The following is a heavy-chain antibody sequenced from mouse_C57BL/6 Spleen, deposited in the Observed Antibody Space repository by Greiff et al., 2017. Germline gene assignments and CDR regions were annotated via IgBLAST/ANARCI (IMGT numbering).Heavy chain of an antibody. V-gene: IGHV5-6*01. CDR1: GFTFSSYG. CDR3: ARHDGSPYYYAMDY. Sequence: EVQLVESGGDLVKPGGSLKLSCAASGFTFSSYGMSWVRQTPDKRLEWVATISSGGSYTYYPDSVKGRFTISRDNAKNTLYLQMSSLKSEDTAMYYCARHDGSPYYYAMDYWGQGTSVTVSS. D-gene: IGHD1-1*01. CDR2: ISSGGSYT. J-gene: IGHJ4*01.